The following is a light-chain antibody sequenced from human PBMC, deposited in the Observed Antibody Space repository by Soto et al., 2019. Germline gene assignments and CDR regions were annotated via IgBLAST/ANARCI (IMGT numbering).Light chain of an antibody. J-gene: IGLJ1*01. Sequence: QSVLTQPPSASGTPGQRVIISCSGSSSHIGSNTVNWYQQLPGTAPKLLIYSNNQRPSRVPDRFSGSKSGTSASLAISGLQSEDEADYYCAAWDDSLNGRYVFGTGTKLTVL. CDR3: AAWDDSLNGRYV. CDR2: SNN. V-gene: IGLV1-44*01. CDR1: SSHIGSNT.